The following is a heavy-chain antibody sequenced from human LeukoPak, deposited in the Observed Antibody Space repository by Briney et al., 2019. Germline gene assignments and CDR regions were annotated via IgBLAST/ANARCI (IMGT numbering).Heavy chain of an antibody. D-gene: IGHD3-22*01. J-gene: IGHJ4*02. Sequence: SETLSLTCTVSGGSISSGSYYWSWIRQPAGKGLEWIGRIYTSGSTNYNPSLKSRVTISVDTSKNQFSLKLSSVTAADTAVYYCARVADYYDSSGSNDYWGQGTLVTVSS. CDR3: ARVADYYDSSGSNDY. V-gene: IGHV4-61*02. CDR1: GGSISSGSYY. CDR2: IYTSGST.